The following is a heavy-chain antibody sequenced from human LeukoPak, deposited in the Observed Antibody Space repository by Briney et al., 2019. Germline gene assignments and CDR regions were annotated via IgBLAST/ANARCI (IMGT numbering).Heavy chain of an antibody. Sequence: GSLRLSCAASGLTFSSYAVSWVRQAPGKGLEWIGSIYYSGSTYYNPSLKSRVTISVDTSKNQFSLKLSSVTAADTAVYYCALRVGCSGGSCYSADAFDIWGQGTMVTVSS. V-gene: IGHV4-59*05. CDR1: GLTFSSYA. CDR3: ALRVGCSGGSCYSADAFDI. D-gene: IGHD2-15*01. J-gene: IGHJ3*02. CDR2: IYYSGST.